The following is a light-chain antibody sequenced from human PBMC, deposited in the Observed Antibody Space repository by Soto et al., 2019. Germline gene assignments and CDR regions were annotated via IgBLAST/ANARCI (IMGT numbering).Light chain of an antibody. V-gene: IGKV1-39*01. J-gene: IGKJ1*01. CDR2: AAS. Sequence: DLQMTQSPSSLSASVGDRVTITCRASQSISNSLNWYQQKPGNAPKLLIYAASSLQGGVPSRISGGGSGTDFTLTISSLLPVDFATYYCQQTYSTPWTFGRGTRVES. CDR1: QSISNS. CDR3: QQTYSTPWT.